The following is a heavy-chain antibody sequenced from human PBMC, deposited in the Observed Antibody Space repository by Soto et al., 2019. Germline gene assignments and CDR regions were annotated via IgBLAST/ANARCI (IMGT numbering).Heavy chain of an antibody. CDR3: ARLGYSSGWDFEY. J-gene: IGHJ4*02. CDR2: IHYSGST. CDR1: GGSISSSSYY. D-gene: IGHD6-19*01. Sequence: SETLSLTCTVSGGSISSSSYYWGWIRQPPGKGLEWIGSIHYSGSTYYNPSLKSRVTISVDMSKNQFSLRLSSVTAADTAVYYCARLGYSSGWDFEYWGQGTSVTVSS. V-gene: IGHV4-39*01.